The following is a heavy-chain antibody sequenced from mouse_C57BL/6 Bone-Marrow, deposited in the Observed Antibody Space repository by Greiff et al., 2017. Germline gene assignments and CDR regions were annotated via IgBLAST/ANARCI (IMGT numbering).Heavy chain of an antibody. CDR1: GFNIKDYY. D-gene: IGHD3-2*02. Sequence: VQLQQSGAELVKPGASVKLSCTASGFNIKDYYMHWVKQRTEQGLEWIGRIDPEDGETKYAPKFQGKATITADKSSNTAYLQLSSLTSEDTAVYYCAPRTAQATYYFDYWGQGTTLTVSS. CDR3: APRTAQATYYFDY. V-gene: IGHV14-2*01. J-gene: IGHJ2*01. CDR2: IDPEDGET.